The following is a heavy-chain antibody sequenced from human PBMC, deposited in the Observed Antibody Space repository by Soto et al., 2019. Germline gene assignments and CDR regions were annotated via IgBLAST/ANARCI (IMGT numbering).Heavy chain of an antibody. CDR3: AMFCQIFGVVIADDFDY. CDR1: GFTFSSYA. V-gene: IGHV3-23*01. J-gene: IGHJ4*02. Sequence: GGSLRLSCAASGFTFSSYAMSWVRQAPGKGLEWVSAISGSGGSTYYADSVKGRFTISRDNSKNTLYLQMNSLRAEDTAVYYCAMFCQIFGVVIADDFDYWGQGTLVTVSS. CDR2: ISGSGGST. D-gene: IGHD3-3*01.